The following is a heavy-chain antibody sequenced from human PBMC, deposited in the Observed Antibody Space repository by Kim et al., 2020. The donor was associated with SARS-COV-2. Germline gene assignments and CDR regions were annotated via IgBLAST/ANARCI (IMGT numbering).Heavy chain of an antibody. D-gene: IGHD1-26*01. CDR1: GGSFSGYY. Sequence: SETLSLTCAVYGGSFSGYYWSWIRQPPGKGLEWIGEINHSGSTNYNPSLKSRVTISVDTSKNQFSLKLSSVTAADTAVYYCARGGELLGAFDIWGQGTMVPVSS. CDR2: INHSGST. V-gene: IGHV4-34*01. J-gene: IGHJ3*02. CDR3: ARGGELLGAFDI.